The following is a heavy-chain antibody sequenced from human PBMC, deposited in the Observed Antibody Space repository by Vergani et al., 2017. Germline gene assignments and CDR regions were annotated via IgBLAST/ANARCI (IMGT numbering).Heavy chain of an antibody. J-gene: IGHJ3*02. Sequence: EVQLLESGGGLVQPGGSLRLSCAASGFTFSSYAMSWVRQAPGKGLEWVGRIKSKTDGGTTDYAAPVKGRFTISRDDSKNTLYLQMNSLKTEDTAVYYCTTAAHRPSHSRGDAFDIWGQGTMVTVSS. CDR3: TTAAHRPSHSRGDAFDI. D-gene: IGHD3-22*01. CDR2: IKSKTDGGTT. CDR1: GFTFSSYA. V-gene: IGHV3-15*01.